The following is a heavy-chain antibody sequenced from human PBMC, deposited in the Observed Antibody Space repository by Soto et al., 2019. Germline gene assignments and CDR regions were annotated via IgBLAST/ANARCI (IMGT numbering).Heavy chain of an antibody. Sequence: LSLTCSVSSYSISSSNWWGWIRQPPGKGLEWIGYIYYSGSTYYNPSLKSRVTMSVDTSKNQFSLKLSSVTAVDTAVYYCARAPEDYFEYWGQGTRVIGSS. V-gene: IGHV4-28*03. CDR3: ARAPEDYFEY. CDR2: IYYSGST. J-gene: IGHJ4*02. CDR1: SYSISSSNW.